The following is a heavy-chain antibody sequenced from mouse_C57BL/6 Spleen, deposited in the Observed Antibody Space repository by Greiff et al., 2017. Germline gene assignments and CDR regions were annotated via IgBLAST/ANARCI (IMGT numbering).Heavy chain of an antibody. V-gene: IGHV1-62-2*01. CDR2: FYPGSGSI. CDR3: ARHEDTYDYDPAWFGY. CDR1: GYTFTEYT. D-gene: IGHD2-4*01. Sequence: QVQLQQSGAELVKPGASVKLSCKASGYTFTEYTIHWVKQRSGQGLEWIGWFYPGSGSIKYNEKFKDKATLTADKSSSPVYMELSRLTADDSAVYFCARHEDTYDYDPAWFGYWGQGTLVTVSA. J-gene: IGHJ3*01.